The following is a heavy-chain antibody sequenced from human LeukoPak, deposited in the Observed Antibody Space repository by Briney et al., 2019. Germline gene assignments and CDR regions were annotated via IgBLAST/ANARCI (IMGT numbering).Heavy chain of an antibody. CDR1: GDSFSDHY. D-gene: IGHD3-16*01. J-gene: IGHJ4*02. CDR3: ARDARFGWDYFDS. V-gene: IGHV4-59*11. CDR2: IFYGVGT. Sequence: SETLSLTCTVSGDSFSDHYWSWIRQPPGKGLEWIGYIFYGVGTNYNPSLQSRVTISIDTSKNRFSLRLSSVTAADTAVYYCARDARFGWDYFDSWGQGTLVIVSS.